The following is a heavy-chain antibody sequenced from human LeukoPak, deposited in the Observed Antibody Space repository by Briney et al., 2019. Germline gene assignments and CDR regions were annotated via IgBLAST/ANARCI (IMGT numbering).Heavy chain of an antibody. Sequence: GSLRLSCSASGFTFSGYALSWVRQAPGKGLEWVSYISSSGSTIYYADSVKGRFTISRDNAKNSLYLQMSGLRAEDTAVYYCAELGITMIGGVWGKGTTVTISS. V-gene: IGHV3-48*04. CDR2: ISSSGSTI. J-gene: IGHJ6*04. D-gene: IGHD3-10*02. CDR1: GFTFSGYA. CDR3: AELGITMIGGV.